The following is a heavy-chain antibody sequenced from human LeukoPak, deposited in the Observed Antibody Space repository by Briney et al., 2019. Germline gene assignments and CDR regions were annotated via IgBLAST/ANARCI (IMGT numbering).Heavy chain of an antibody. CDR1: GFTFSSYW. D-gene: IGHD2-2*01. CDR3: DLHCSSSSCYLYGMDV. V-gene: IGHV3-48*04. J-gene: IGHJ6*02. CDR2: ISSSSSTI. Sequence: PGGSLRLSCAASGFTFSSYWMHWVRQAPGKGLEWVSYISSSSSTIYYADSVKGRFTISRDNAKNSLYLQMNSLRAEDTAVYYCDLHCSSSSCYLYGMDVWGQGTTVTVSS.